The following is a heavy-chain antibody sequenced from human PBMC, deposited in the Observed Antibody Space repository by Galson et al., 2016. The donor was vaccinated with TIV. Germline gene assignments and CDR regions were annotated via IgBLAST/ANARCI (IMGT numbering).Heavy chain of an antibody. J-gene: IGHJ6*02. V-gene: IGHV3-33*01. D-gene: IGHD3-9*01. CDR3: ARERSPSLRYFDWLKNYSLDV. CDR1: GFTFSLYG. Sequence: SLRLSCAASGFTFSLYGMHWVRQAPGKGLEWVAAIWFDGGNKYYADSVKGRFTLSRDNSQNTLYLQMSSLRAEDTAVYYCARERSPSLRYFDWLKNYSLDVWGQGTTVTVSS. CDR2: IWFDGGNK.